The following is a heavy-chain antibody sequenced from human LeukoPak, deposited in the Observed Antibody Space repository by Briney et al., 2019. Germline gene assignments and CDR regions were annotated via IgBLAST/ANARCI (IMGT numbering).Heavy chain of an antibody. D-gene: IGHD4-17*01. Sequence: SETLSLTCTVSGGSISSHYWSWIRQPPGKGLEWIGYIYYSGSTNYNPSLKSRVTISVDTSKNQFSLKLSSVTAADTAVYYCARVFFRWPYGWFDPWGKGPLVTVSS. CDR1: GGSISSHY. CDR2: IYYSGST. V-gene: IGHV4-59*11. J-gene: IGHJ5*02. CDR3: ARVFFRWPYGWFDP.